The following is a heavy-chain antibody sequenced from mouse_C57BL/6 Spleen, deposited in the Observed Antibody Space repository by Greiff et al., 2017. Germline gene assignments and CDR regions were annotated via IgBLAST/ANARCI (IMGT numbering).Heavy chain of an antibody. V-gene: IGHV1-15*01. CDR3: TRTGTAWFAY. CDR2: IDPETGGT. J-gene: IGHJ3*01. D-gene: IGHD4-1*01. CDR1: GYTFTDYE. Sequence: VQLQQSGAELVRPGASVTLSCKASGYTFTDYEMHWVKQTPVHGLEWIGAIDPETGGTAYNQKFKGKAILTADKSSSTAYMELRSLTSEDSAVYYCTRTGTAWFAYGGQGTLVTVSA.